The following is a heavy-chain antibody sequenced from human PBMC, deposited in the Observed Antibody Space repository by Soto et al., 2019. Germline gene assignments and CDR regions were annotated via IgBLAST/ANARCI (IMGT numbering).Heavy chain of an antibody. CDR3: ARWQDGTTQLDY. Sequence: QVQLVQSGAEVKKPGASVKVSCKASGYTFTSYDINWVRQATGQGVEWMGWMNPNSGNTGYAQKLQGRVTMTRNTSISKAYMELSSLRSDDTAVYYCARWQDGTTQLDYWGQGTLVTVSS. J-gene: IGHJ4*02. CDR2: MNPNSGNT. CDR1: GYTFTSYD. D-gene: IGHD1-7*01. V-gene: IGHV1-8*01.